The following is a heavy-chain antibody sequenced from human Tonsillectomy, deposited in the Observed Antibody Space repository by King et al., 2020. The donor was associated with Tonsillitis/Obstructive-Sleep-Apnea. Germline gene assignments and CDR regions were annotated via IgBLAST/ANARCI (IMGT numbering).Heavy chain of an antibody. J-gene: IGHJ4*02. D-gene: IGHD2-2*01. CDR1: GGSISSGGYY. CDR2: IYYRGSAYSGST. V-gene: IGHV4-31*03. Sequence: VQLQESGPGLVKPSQTLSLTCTVSGGSISSGGYYWSWIRQHPGKGLEYIGYIYYRGSAYSGSTYYNPSLKSRVTISVDTSGNQCSLKLSSVTAADTAVYYCARQGPPIVVVPAGTYFDYWGQGTLVTVSS. CDR3: ARQGPPIVVVPAGTYFDY.